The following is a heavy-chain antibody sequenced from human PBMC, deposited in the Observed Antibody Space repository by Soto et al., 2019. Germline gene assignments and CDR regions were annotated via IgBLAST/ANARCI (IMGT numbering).Heavy chain of an antibody. D-gene: IGHD3-10*01. CDR1: CYTFTSYY. CDR3: ARDMLDYYGSGSFDY. CDR2: INPSGGST. V-gene: IGHV1-46*01. J-gene: IGHJ4*02. Sequence: GASVKVSCKAPCYTFTSYYMDWVRQAPGQGLEWMGIINPSGGSTSYAQKFQGRVTMTRDTSTSTVYMELSSLRSEDTAVYYCARDMLDYYGSGSFDYWGQGTLVTVSS.